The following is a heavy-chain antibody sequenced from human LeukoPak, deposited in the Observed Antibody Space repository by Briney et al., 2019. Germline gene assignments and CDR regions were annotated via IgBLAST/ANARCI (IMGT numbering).Heavy chain of an antibody. D-gene: IGHD1-26*01. V-gene: IGHV4-34*01. CDR3: ARARVGATIYDY. CDR2: INHSGST. J-gene: IGHJ4*02. Sequence: PSETLSLTCAVYGGSFSGYYWSWIRQPPGTGLEWIGEINHSGSTNYNPSLKSRVTISVDTSKNQFSLKLSSVTAADTAVYYCARARVGATIYDYWGQGTLVTVSS. CDR1: GGSFSGYY.